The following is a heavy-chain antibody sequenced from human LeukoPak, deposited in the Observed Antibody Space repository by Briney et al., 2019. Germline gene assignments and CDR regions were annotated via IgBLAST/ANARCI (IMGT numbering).Heavy chain of an antibody. CDR3: ARWSRGDAFDI. CDR2: INSDGSST. CDR1: GFTFSSYW. J-gene: IGHJ3*02. V-gene: IGHV3-74*01. Sequence: AGGSLRLSCAASGFTFSSYWMHWVRQAPGKGLVWVSRINSDGSSTSYADSVKGRFTISRDNAKNTLYLQMNSLRAEDKAVYYCARWSRGDAFDIWGQGTMVTVSS.